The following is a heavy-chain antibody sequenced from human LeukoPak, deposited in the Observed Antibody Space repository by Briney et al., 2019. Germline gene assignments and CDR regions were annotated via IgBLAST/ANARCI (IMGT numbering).Heavy chain of an antibody. Sequence: PSETLSLTCTVSGVSVSSGSYYWTWIRQPPGKGLEWIGEINHSGSTNYNPSLKSRVTISVDTSKNQFSLKLSSVTAADTAVYYCARLGIAVAGSGFRRGPEWIDYWGQGTLVTVSS. CDR3: ARLGIAVAGSGFRRGPEWIDY. CDR1: GVSVSSGSYY. D-gene: IGHD6-19*01. CDR2: INHSGST. J-gene: IGHJ4*02. V-gene: IGHV4-61*01.